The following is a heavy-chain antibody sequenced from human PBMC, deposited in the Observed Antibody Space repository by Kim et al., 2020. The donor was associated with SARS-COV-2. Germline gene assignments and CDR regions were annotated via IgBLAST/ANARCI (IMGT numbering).Heavy chain of an antibody. J-gene: IGHJ6*02. V-gene: IGHV3-7*01. Sequence: GGSLRLSCAASGFTFSSYWMSWVRQAPGKGLEWVANIKQDGSEKYYVDSVKGRFTISRDNAKNSLYLQMNSLRAEDTAVYYCARETVLRYFDWSSDGMDVWGQGTTVTVSS. CDR2: IKQDGSEK. D-gene: IGHD3-9*01. CDR3: ARETVLRYFDWSSDGMDV. CDR1: GFTFSSYW.